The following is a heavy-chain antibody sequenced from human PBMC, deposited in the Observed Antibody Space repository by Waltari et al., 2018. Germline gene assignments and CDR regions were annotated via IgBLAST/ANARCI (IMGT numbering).Heavy chain of an antibody. Sequence: AGLLEPSETLSLTCAISNGPFNGYYWSWIRQPPGKGLEWIGEVDHSGSANYSPSLKSRATISFNTSQKQFSLTLTTVTAADTAEYYCARDARDWESITNSYFDSWGQGTLVAVSS. CDR1: NGPFNGYY. J-gene: IGHJ4*02. CDR2: VDHSGSA. CDR3: ARDARDWESITNSYFDS. D-gene: IGHD2-21*01. V-gene: IGHV4-34*01.